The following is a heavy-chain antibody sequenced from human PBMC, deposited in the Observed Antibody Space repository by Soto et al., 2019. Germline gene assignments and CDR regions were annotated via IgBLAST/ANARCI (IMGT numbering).Heavy chain of an antibody. D-gene: IGHD3-16*01. CDR2: IIPIFGTA. J-gene: IGHJ4*02. CDR1: GGTFSSYA. CDR3: ARGHSTIGVAWHPTPFDY. V-gene: IGHV1-69*13. Sequence: SVKVSCKASGGTFSSYAISWVRQAPGQGLEWMGGIIPIFGTANYAQKFQGRVTITADESTSTAYMELSSLRSEDTAVYYCARGHSTIGVAWHPTPFDYWGQGTLVTVS.